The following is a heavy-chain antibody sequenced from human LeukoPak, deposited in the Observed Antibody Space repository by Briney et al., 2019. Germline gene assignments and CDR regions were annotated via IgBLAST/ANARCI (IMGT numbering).Heavy chain of an antibody. V-gene: IGHV3-66*01. CDR2: IYSSGST. J-gene: IGHJ4*02. CDR3: ARSYGDPLFDY. D-gene: IGHD4-17*01. CDR1: GFTVSSNY. Sequence: GGSLRLSCVGSGFTVSSNYMSWVRQAPGKGLEWVSVIYSSGSTFHADSVKGRFSISRDTSKNTLYLQMKSLRAEDTAVYYCARSYGDPLFDYWGQGTLVTVSS.